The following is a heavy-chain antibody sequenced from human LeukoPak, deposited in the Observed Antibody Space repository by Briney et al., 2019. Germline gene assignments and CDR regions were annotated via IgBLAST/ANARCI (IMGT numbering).Heavy chain of an antibody. V-gene: IGHV4-34*01. Sequence: SETLSLTCAVFGGSFSGYYWSWIRQPPGKGLEWIGEINHSGSTNYNPPLKSRVTIPVDTSKNQFSLRLSSVTAADTAVYYCARGEYSSSPFDYWGQGTLVTVSS. J-gene: IGHJ4*02. CDR3: ARGEYSSSPFDY. CDR1: GGSFSGYY. D-gene: IGHD6-6*01. CDR2: INHSGST.